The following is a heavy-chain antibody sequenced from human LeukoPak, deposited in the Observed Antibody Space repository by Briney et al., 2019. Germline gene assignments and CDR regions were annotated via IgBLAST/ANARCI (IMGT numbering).Heavy chain of an antibody. Sequence: SETLSLTCTVSGGSISSGSYYWSWIRQPAGKGLEWIGRIYTSGSTNYNPSLKSRVTISLDSSKNPFSLKLTSVTAADTAVYYCDKDDYGDYVAFDIWGQGTMVTVSS. CDR1: GGSISSGSYY. V-gene: IGHV4-61*02. CDR3: DKDDYGDYVAFDI. D-gene: IGHD4-17*01. CDR2: IYTSGST. J-gene: IGHJ3*02.